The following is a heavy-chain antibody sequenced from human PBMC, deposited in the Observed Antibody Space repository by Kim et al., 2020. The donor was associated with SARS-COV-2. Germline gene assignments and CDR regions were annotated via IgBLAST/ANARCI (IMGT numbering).Heavy chain of an antibody. CDR1: GFTFSSYG. V-gene: IGHV3-30*18. CDR3: AKIMSGSGSYYSY. J-gene: IGHJ4*02. D-gene: IGHD3-10*01. CDR2: ISYDGSNK. Sequence: GGSLRLSCAASGFTFSSYGMHWVRQAPGKGLEWVAVISYDGSNKYYADSVKGRFTISRDNSKNTLYLQMNSLRAEDTAVYYCAKIMSGSGSYYSYWGQGTLVTVSS.